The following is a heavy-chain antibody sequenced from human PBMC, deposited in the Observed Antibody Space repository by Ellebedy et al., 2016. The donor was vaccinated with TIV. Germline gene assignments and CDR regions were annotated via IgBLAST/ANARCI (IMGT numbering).Heavy chain of an antibody. J-gene: IGHJ4*02. CDR2: IYYSGST. V-gene: IGHV4-39*01. CDR1: GGSISSSSYY. CDR3: AVSGGGSGLR. Sequence: SETLSLTXTVSGGSISSSSYYWGWIRQPPGKGLEWIGSIYYSGSTYYNPSLKSRVTISVDTSKNQFSLKLTSMTAADTAVYYCAVSGGGSGLRWGQGTLVTVSS. D-gene: IGHD3-10*02.